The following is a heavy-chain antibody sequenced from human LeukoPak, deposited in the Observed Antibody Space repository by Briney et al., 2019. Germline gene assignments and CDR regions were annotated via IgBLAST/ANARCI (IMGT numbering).Heavy chain of an antibody. CDR2: INPNSGGT. Sequence: ASVKVSCKASGYIFTGYYMHWVRQAPGQGLEWMGWINPNSGGTYYAQKFQGRVTMTRDTSISTAYMELSRLRSDDTAVYYCARSSSGWYSWFDPWGQGTLVTVSS. CDR1: GYIFTGYY. J-gene: IGHJ5*02. CDR3: ARSSSGWYSWFDP. D-gene: IGHD6-19*01. V-gene: IGHV1-2*02.